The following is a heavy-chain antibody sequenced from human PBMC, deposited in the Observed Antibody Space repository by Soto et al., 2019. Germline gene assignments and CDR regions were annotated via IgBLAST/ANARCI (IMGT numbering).Heavy chain of an antibody. D-gene: IGHD6-6*01. CDR1: GFTFSSYW. Sequence: EVQLVESGGGLVQPGGSLRLSCAASGFTFSSYWMHWVRQAPGKGLVWVSRINSDGSSTNYADSVKGRFTISRDTARNTLFLQMHTLRAEHTAVYFCTRSGSSPYYYGIDVWGQGTTVTVSS. CDR3: TRSGSSPYYYGIDV. J-gene: IGHJ6*02. V-gene: IGHV3-74*01. CDR2: INSDGSST.